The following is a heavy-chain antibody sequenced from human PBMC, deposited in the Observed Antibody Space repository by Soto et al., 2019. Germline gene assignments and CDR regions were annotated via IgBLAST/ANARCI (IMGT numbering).Heavy chain of an antibody. CDR1: GFTFSSYW. Sequence: GGSLRLSCAASGFTFSSYWMHWVRQVPGKGLVWVSRINSDGSSTSYADSVKGRFTITRDNAKNTLFLQMNSLRAEDTAVYYWARPAWAAAPTWFDPWGQGTLVTVSS. D-gene: IGHD2-2*01. CDR3: ARPAWAAAPTWFDP. J-gene: IGHJ5*02. CDR2: INSDGSST. V-gene: IGHV3-74*01.